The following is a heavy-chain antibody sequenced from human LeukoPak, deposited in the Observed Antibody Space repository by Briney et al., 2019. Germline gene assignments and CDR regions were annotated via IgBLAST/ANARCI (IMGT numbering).Heavy chain of an antibody. D-gene: IGHD5-12*01. Sequence: GEALKISCKGSGYIFTSYWINWVRQTPGKGLEWMGRNDPSDSYTKYSPSFQVHVTISADKSISTAYLQWSSLKASDTAMYYCARRLYSGDEAYDYWGQGTLVTVSS. V-gene: IGHV5-10-1*01. CDR2: NDPSDSYT. CDR3: ARRLYSGDEAYDY. J-gene: IGHJ4*02. CDR1: GYIFTSYW.